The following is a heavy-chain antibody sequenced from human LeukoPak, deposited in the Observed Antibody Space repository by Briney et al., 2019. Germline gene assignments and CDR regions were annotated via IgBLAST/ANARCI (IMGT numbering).Heavy chain of an antibody. CDR3: ARREYSSPYYMDV. V-gene: IGHV3-7*01. D-gene: IGHD6-6*01. J-gene: IGHJ6*03. Sequence: GGSLRLSCAASGFTFRSYWMSWVRQAPGKGLEWVANIKQDGSEKYYVDSVKGRFTISRDNAKNSLYLQMNSLRAEDTAVYYCARREYSSPYYMDVWGKGTTVTVSS. CDR1: GFTFRSYW. CDR2: IKQDGSEK.